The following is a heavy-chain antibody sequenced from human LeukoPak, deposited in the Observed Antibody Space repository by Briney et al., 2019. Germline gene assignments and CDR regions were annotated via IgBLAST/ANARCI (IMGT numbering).Heavy chain of an antibody. V-gene: IGHV1-2*02. CDR3: ARDLYDSSGYYLNYYYMDV. J-gene: IGHJ6*03. CDR2: INPNSGGT. D-gene: IGHD3-22*01. CDR1: GYTFTGYY. Sequence: ASVKVSCKASGYTFTGYYMHWVRQAPGQGLEWMGWINPNSGGTNYAQKFQGRVTMTTDTSTSTAYMELRSLRSDDTAVYYCARDLYDSSGYYLNYYYMDVWGKGTTVTVSS.